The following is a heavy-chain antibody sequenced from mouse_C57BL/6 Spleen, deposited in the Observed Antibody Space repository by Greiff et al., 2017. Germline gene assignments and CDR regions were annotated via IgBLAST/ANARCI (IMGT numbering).Heavy chain of an antibody. V-gene: IGHV1-69*01. CDR2: IDPSDSYT. CDR3: ARKSSGYAMDY. J-gene: IGHJ4*01. D-gene: IGHD3-2*02. Sequence: QVHVKQPGAELVMPGASVKLSCKASGYTFTSYWMHWVKQRPGQGLEWIGEIDPSDSYTNYNQKFKGKSTLTVDKSSSTAYMQLSSLTSEDSAVYYCARKSSGYAMDYWGQGTSVTVSS. CDR1: GYTFTSYW.